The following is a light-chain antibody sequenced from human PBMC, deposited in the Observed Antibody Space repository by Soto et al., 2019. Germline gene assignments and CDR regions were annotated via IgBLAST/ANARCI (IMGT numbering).Light chain of an antibody. J-gene: IGKJ5*01. CDR2: KAS. CDR1: QSISSW. CDR3: QNYNSAPQIT. V-gene: IGKV1-5*03. Sequence: DIQMTQSPSTLSASVGDIVIISCRASQSISSWLAWYQQKPGKAPKLLIYKASSLESGVPSRFSGSGSGTEFTLTISSLQPDDVATYYCQNYNSAPQITFGQGTRLEIK.